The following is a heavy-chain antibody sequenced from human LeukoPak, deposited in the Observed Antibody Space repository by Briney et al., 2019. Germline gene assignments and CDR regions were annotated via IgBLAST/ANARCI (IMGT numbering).Heavy chain of an antibody. V-gene: IGHV1-69*13. CDR2: IIPIFGTA. CDR3: ARSPGLYDSNGYRQKNFDY. Sequence: SVKVSCTASGGTFSSYAISWVRQAPGQGLEWMGGIIPIFGTANYAQKFQGRVTITADESTSTAYMELSSLRSEDTAVYYCARSPGLYDSNGYRQKNFDYWGQGTLVTVSS. D-gene: IGHD3-22*01. J-gene: IGHJ4*02. CDR1: GGTFSSYA.